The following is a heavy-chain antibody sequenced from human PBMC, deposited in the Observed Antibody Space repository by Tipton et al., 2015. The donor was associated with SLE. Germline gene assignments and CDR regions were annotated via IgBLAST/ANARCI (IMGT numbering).Heavy chain of an antibody. D-gene: IGHD1-20*01. CDR1: GYSISSGYY. CDR3: ARGLVNWNYFDY. J-gene: IGHJ4*02. CDR2: IYYSGST. Sequence: TLSLTCAVSGYSISSGYYWGWIRQPPGKGLEWIGYIYYSGSTNYNPSLKSRVTISVDTSKNQFSLKLSSVAAADTAVYYCARGLVNWNYFDYWGQGTLVTVSS. V-gene: IGHV4-61*01.